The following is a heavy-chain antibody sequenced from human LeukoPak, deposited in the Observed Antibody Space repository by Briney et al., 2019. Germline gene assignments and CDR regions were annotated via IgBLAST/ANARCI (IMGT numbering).Heavy chain of an antibody. V-gene: IGHV4-34*01. J-gene: IGHJ4*02. CDR1: GGSFSGYY. Sequence: SETLCLTCAAYGGSFSGYYWSWIRQPPGKGLEWIGEINHSGSTNYNPYLKSRVTISVDTSKNQFSLKLSSVPAADTAVYYCARGDCSSTSCPSHDYGGNSDFDYWGQGTLVSVSS. CDR3: ARGDCSSTSCPSHDYGGNSDFDY. CDR2: INHSGST. D-gene: IGHD2-2*01.